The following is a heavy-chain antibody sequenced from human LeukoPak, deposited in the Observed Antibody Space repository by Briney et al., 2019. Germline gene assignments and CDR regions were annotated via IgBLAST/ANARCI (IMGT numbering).Heavy chain of an antibody. CDR1: GGTFNNYA. CDR2: IIPIFAKA. Sequence: GASVKVSCKASGGTFNNYAINWVRQAPGQGLEWMGGIIPIFAKANYAQKFQGRVTITADESTRTAYMELSSLRSEDTAVYYCARQNTPHGNFDYWGQGTLVTVSS. J-gene: IGHJ4*02. V-gene: IGHV1-69*13. CDR3: ARQNTPHGNFDY. D-gene: IGHD1-26*01.